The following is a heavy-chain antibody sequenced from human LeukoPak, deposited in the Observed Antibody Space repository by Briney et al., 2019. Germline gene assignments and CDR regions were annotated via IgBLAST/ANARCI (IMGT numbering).Heavy chain of an antibody. CDR3: ARGRASSWRYAYFDY. CDR1: GGSISSGSYY. V-gene: IGHV4-61*02. J-gene: IGHJ4*02. CDR2: IYSSGST. Sequence: SQTLSLTCTVSGGSISSGSYYWSWIRQPAGKGLEWIGRIYSSGSTNYNPSLKSRVTISVNTSKNQFSLKLTSVTAADTAVYYCARGRASSWRYAYFDYWGQGTLVTVSS. D-gene: IGHD6-13*01.